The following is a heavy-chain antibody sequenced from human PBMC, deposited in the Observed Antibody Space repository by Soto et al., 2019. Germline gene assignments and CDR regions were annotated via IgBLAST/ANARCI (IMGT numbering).Heavy chain of an antibody. CDR1: EFTFSNYA. CDR3: AKNPGYYYDSTGYHFDY. J-gene: IGHJ4*02. CDR2: ISYGGGTT. V-gene: IGHV3-23*01. D-gene: IGHD3-22*01. Sequence: GGSLRLSCAASEFTFSNYAMSWVRQAPGKGLEWVSAISYGGGTTYYADSVKGRFTISRDNSKNTLYLQMNSLRAEDTAVYYCAKNPGYYYDSTGYHFDYWGQGTLVTVS.